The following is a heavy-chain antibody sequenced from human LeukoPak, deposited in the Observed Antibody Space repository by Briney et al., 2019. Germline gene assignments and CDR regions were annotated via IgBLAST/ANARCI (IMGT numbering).Heavy chain of an antibody. CDR3: ARDFLNAIDI. CDR1: GFTFSSST. D-gene: IGHD2/OR15-2a*01. CDR2: ISSSSTYI. J-gene: IGHJ3*02. Sequence: GGSLRLSYAASGFTFSSSTMTWVRQSPGKGLEWVSSISSSSTYIYYADSVKGRFIISRDNAKNSLYLQMNSLRAEDTAVFYCARDFLNAIDIWGQGTMVTVSS. V-gene: IGHV3-21*01.